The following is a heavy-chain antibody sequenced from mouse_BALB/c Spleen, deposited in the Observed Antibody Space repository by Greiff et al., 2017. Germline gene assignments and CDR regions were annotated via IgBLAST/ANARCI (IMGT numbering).Heavy chain of an antibody. J-gene: IGHJ3*01. CDR1: GYAFTNYL. CDR2: INPGSGGT. Sequence: QVQLQQSGAELVRPGTSVKVSCKASGYAFTNYLIEWVKQRPGQGLEWIGVINPGSGGTNYNEKFKGKATLTADKSSSPAYMQLSSLTSDDSAVYFCARSEDYDVRFAYWGQGTLVTVSA. CDR3: ARSEDYDVRFAY. D-gene: IGHD2-4*01. V-gene: IGHV1-54*01.